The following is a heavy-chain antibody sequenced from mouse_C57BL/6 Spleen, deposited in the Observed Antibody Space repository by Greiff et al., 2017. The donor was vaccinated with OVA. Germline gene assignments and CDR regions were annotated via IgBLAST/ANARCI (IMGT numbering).Heavy chain of an antibody. D-gene: IGHD1-1*01. CDR2: IRLKSDNYAT. V-gene: IGHV6-3*01. CDR1: GFTFSNYW. J-gene: IGHJ2*01. Sequence: EVKLMESGGGLVQPGGSMKLSCVASGFTFSNYWMNWVRPSPEKGLEWVAQIRLKSDNYATHYAESVKGRFTISRDDSKSSVYLQMNNLRAEDTGIYYCTKTVVYFDYWGQGTTLTVSS. CDR3: TKTVVYFDY.